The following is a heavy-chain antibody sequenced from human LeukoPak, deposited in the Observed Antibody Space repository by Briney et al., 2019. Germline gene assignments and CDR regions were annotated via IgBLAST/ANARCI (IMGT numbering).Heavy chain of an antibody. D-gene: IGHD3-9*01. CDR2: IIPIFGTA. Sequence: GASVKVSCRASGGTFSRYAISWVRQAPGQGLEWMGGIIPIFGTANYAQKFQGRVTITADESTSTAYMELSSLRSEDTAVYYCAITVQDILTGYYTGNWFDPWGQGTLVTVSS. J-gene: IGHJ5*02. CDR3: AITVQDILTGYYTGNWFDP. V-gene: IGHV1-69*13. CDR1: GGTFSRYA.